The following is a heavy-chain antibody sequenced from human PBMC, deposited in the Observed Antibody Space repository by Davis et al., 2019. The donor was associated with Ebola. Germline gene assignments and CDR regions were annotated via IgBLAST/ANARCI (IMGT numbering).Heavy chain of an antibody. Sequence: AASVQVSCKASGYTFTSYAMHWVRQAPGQRLEWMGWINAGNGNTKYSQKFQGRVTITRDKSASTAYMELSSLRSEATAVYYCARGSSKAYYYYGMDVWGQGTTVTVSS. CDR2: INAGNGNT. CDR1: GYTFTSYA. J-gene: IGHJ6*02. V-gene: IGHV1-3*01. CDR3: ARGSSKAYYYYGMDV. D-gene: IGHD6-6*01.